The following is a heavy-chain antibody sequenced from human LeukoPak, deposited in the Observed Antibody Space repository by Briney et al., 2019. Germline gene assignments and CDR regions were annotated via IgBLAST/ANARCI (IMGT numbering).Heavy chain of an antibody. D-gene: IGHD6-19*01. CDR3: ARGSKLNVAGYSNYYYYYMDV. CDR2: IYYSGST. V-gene: IGHV4-39*07. Sequence: SETLSLTCTVSGGSISSSSYYWGWIRQPPGKGLEWIGSIYYSGSTYYNPSLKSRVTISVDTSKNQFSLKLSSVTAADTAVYYCARGSKLNVAGYSNYYYYYMDVWGKGTTVTVSS. J-gene: IGHJ6*03. CDR1: GGSISSSSYY.